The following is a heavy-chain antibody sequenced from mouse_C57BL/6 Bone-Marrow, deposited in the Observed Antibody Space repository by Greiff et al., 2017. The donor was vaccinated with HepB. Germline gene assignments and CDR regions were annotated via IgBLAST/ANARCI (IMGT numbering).Heavy chain of an antibody. Sequence: QVQLQQPGTELVKPGASVKLSCKASGYTFTSYWMHWVKQRPGQGLEWIGNINPSNGGTNYNEKFKGKATLTVDKSSSTAYMQLSSLTSEDSAVYYCACYGSSYDWYFDVWGTGTTVTVSS. CDR3: ACYGSSYDWYFDV. D-gene: IGHD1-1*01. CDR2: INPSNGGT. V-gene: IGHV1-53*01. CDR1: GYTFTSYW. J-gene: IGHJ1*03.